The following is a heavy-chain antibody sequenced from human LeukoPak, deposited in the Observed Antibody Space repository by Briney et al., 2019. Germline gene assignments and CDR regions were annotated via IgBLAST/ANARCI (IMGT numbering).Heavy chain of an antibody. Sequence: GGSLRLSCAASGFTFSDYSMHWVRQAPGKGLNWVAFIRYDGNNKYYADSVKGRFTISRDNSKNTLYLQMNSLRPEDTAVYYCAKDSKRWKTYYYEAGSYYFDYWGQGTRVTVSS. J-gene: IGHJ4*02. V-gene: IGHV3-30*02. CDR3: AKDSKRWKTYYYEAGSYYFDY. D-gene: IGHD3-10*01. CDR1: GFTFSDYS. CDR2: IRYDGNNK.